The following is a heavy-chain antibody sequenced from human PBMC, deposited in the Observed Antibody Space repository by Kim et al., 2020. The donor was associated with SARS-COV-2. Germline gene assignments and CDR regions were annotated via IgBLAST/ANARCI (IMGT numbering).Heavy chain of an antibody. CDR1: GFTFGDYA. V-gene: IGHV3-49*04. CDR3: TQQTRYSGSYSAY. CDR2: IRSKAYGGTT. Sequence: GGSLRLSCTASGFTFGDYAMSWVRQAPGKGLEWVGFIRSKAYGGTTEYAASVKGRFTISRDDSKSIAYLQMNSLKTEDTAVYYCTQQTRYSGSYSAYWGQGTLVTVSS. D-gene: IGHD1-26*01. J-gene: IGHJ4*02.